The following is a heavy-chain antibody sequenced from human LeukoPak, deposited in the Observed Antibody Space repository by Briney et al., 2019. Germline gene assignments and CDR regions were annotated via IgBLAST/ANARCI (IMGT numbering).Heavy chain of an antibody. CDR3: ARESIAAAGSGGEYFQH. D-gene: IGHD6-13*01. J-gene: IGHJ1*01. CDR1: GGSFSGYY. V-gene: IGHV4-34*01. Sequence: SETLSLTCAVYGGSFSGYYWSRIRQPPGKGLEWIGAINHSGSTKYNPSLKIRVTISVDTSKNQFSLKLSSVTAADTAVYYCARESIAAAGSGGEYFQHWGQGTLVTVSS. CDR2: INHSGST.